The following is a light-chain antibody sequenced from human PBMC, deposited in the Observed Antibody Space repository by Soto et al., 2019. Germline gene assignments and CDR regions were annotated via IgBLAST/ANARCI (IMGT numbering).Light chain of an antibody. CDR1: ISNIGNNG. CDR3: AAWDDSLNGVV. J-gene: IGLJ2*01. CDR2: CND. Sequence: QSVLAQPPSASGTPGQRVTISCSGSISNIGNNGVNWYKQLRSPAPGAAPELLIYCNDQRPSGVPDRLSGSKSGTSASLAISGLQSEDEADYYCAAWDDSLNGVVFGGGTKLTVL. V-gene: IGLV1-44*01.